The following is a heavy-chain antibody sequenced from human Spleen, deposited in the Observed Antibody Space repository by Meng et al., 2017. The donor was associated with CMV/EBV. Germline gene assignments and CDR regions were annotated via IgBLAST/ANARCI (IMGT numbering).Heavy chain of an antibody. V-gene: IGHV3-66*02. CDR2: IYGDGST. J-gene: IGHJ6*02. CDR1: GFTVSSNY. CDR3: AKDLAGGYYYYYGMDV. Sequence: GGSLRLSCAASGFTVSSNYMSWVRQAPRKGLEWVAVIYGDGSTYYADSVKGRFTISRDNSKNTLFLQMNSLRAEDTAVYYCAKDLAGGYYYYYGMDVWGQGTTVTVSS. D-gene: IGHD3-10*01.